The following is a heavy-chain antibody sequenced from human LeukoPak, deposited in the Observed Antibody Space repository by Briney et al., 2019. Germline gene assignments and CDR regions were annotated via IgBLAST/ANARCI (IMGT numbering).Heavy chain of an antibody. CDR2: IKQDGSEK. Sequence: PGGSLRLSCAASGFTFSSYWMSWVRQAPGKGLEWVANIKQDGSEKYYVDSVKGRFTISRDNAKNSLYLQMNSLRAEDTAVYYCARRVASANDALDIWGQGTMVTVSS. V-gene: IGHV3-7*01. CDR1: GFTFSSYW. CDR3: ARRVASANDALDI. D-gene: IGHD6-13*01. J-gene: IGHJ3*02.